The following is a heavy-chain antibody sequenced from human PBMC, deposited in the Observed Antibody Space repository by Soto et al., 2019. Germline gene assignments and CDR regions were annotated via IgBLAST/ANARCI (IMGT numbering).Heavy chain of an antibody. Sequence: QVQLVESGGGVVQPGTSLRLSCEASGFSFSSYDIHWVRQAPGKGLEWVAVIWYDGSNKYYADSVKGRFTISRDNSKNTLYLQMNSLRADDTAVYYCARGYSSSRELGYWGQGTLVTVSS. CDR2: IWYDGSNK. J-gene: IGHJ4*02. CDR1: GFSFSSYD. CDR3: ARGYSSSRELGY. V-gene: IGHV3-33*01. D-gene: IGHD6-13*01.